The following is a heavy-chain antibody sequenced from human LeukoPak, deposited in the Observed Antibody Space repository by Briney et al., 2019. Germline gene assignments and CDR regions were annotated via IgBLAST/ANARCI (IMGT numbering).Heavy chain of an antibody. CDR1: GFTFSDYY. CDR2: ISSSGSTI. D-gene: IGHD6-13*01. J-gene: IGHJ3*02. V-gene: IGHV3-11*04. CDR3: ASPSPIAAAGRAFDI. Sequence: SWGSLRLSCAASGFTFSDYYMSWIRQAPGKGLEWVSYISSSGSTIYYADSVKGRFTISRDNAKNSLYLQMNSLRAEDTAVYYCASPSPIAAAGRAFDIWGQGTMVTVSS.